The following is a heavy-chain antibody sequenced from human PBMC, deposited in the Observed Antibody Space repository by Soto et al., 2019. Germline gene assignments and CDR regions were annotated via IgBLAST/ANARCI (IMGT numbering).Heavy chain of an antibody. CDR2: ISGSGSTI. J-gene: IGHJ6*02. V-gene: IGHV3-48*03. D-gene: IGHD6-13*01. CDR1: GFTFSSYE. Sequence: PGGSLRLSCAASGFTFSSYEMNWVRQAPGKGLEWVSYISGSGSTIYYADSVKGRFTISRDNTKNSLYLQMNSLRAEDTAVYYCARDLSAYSSSWAGMDVWGQGTTVTVSS. CDR3: ARDLSAYSSSWAGMDV.